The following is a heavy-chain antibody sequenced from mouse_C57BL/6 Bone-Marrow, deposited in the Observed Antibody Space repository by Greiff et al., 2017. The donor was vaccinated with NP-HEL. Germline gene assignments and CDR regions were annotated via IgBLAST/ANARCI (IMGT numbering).Heavy chain of an antibody. D-gene: IGHD2-3*01. CDR3: AAGWLLAWFAY. CDR1: GYTFTSYG. CDR2: IYPRSGNT. V-gene: IGHV1-81*01. J-gene: IGHJ3*01. Sequence: VQLQQSGAALARPGASVKLSCKASGYTFTSYGLSWVKQRTGQGLEWIGEIYPRSGNTYYNEKFKGKATLTADKSSSTAYMELRSLTSEDSAVYFCAAGWLLAWFAYWGQGTLVTVSA.